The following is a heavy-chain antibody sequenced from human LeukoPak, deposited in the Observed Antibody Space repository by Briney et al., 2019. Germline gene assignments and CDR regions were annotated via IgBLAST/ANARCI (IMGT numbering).Heavy chain of an antibody. CDR3: ARGGFSHGFDV. V-gene: IGHV3-74*01. D-gene: IGHD5-12*01. Sequence: GGSLRLSSAASGFTFRSYWIHWVRQAPGEGLVWVGRIDNDGSDTIYADSVKGRFTVTRDNAKNTLYLQMNSLSADDTAVYFCARGGFSHGFDVWGHGTAVTVSS. CDR2: IDNDGSDT. J-gene: IGHJ3*01. CDR1: GFTFRSYW.